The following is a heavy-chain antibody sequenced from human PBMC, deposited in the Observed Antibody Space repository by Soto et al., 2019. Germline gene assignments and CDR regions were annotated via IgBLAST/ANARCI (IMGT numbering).Heavy chain of an antibody. J-gene: IGHJ6*02. CDR1: GYTFNSCG. D-gene: IGHD1-26*01. CDR2: ISAYNGNT. Sequence: GASVKVSCKTSGYTFNSCGISWVRQAPGQGLEWMGWISAYNGNTNYAQKLQGRVTMTTDTSTSTAYMELRSLTSDDTAVYYCARTPPLTRGSYYLKDYYYGMDVWGQGTTVTVSS. CDR3: ARTPPLTRGSYYLKDYYYGMDV. V-gene: IGHV1-18*01.